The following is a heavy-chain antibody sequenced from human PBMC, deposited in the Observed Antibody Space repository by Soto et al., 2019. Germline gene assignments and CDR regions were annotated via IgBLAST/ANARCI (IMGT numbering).Heavy chain of an antibody. D-gene: IGHD5-12*01. CDR2: IYSGGST. CDR3: ARGLYSGWQYFDY. CDR1: GFTVSSNY. Sequence: EVQLVESGGGLVQPGGSLRLSCAASGFTVSSNYMSWVRQAPGKGLEWVSVIYSGGSTYYADSVKGRFTISRDNSKNTLHLQMNSLRAEDTDVYYCARGLYSGWQYFDYWGQGTLVTVSS. J-gene: IGHJ4*02. V-gene: IGHV3-66*01.